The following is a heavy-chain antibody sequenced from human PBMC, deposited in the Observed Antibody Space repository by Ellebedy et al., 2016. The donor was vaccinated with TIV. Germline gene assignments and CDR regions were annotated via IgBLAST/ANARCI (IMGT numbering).Heavy chain of an antibody. Sequence: GESLKISCAASGFTFSTYAMHWVRQAPGKGLEWVAFIRYDGGNKYYADSVKGRFTVSRDNSKSTLYLQMNSLRPEDTAVYHCAKGVSRMAGGSFDYWGQGTLVTVSS. CDR1: GFTFSTYA. D-gene: IGHD3-16*01. CDR3: AKGVSRMAGGSFDY. J-gene: IGHJ4*02. V-gene: IGHV3-30*02. CDR2: IRYDGGNK.